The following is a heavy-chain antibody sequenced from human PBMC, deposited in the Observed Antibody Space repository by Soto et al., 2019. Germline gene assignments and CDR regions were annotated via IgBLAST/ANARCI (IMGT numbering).Heavy chain of an antibody. Sequence: QVQLVESGGGVVQPGRSLRLSCAASGFTFSSYGMHWVRQAPGKGLEWVAVIWYDGSNKYYADSVKGRFTTSRDNSKNTLYLQMNSLRAEDTAVYYCARDIAAAGTSYYYYGMDVWGQGTTVTVSS. V-gene: IGHV3-33*01. D-gene: IGHD6-13*01. CDR2: IWYDGSNK. CDR1: GFTFSSYG. J-gene: IGHJ6*02. CDR3: ARDIAAAGTSYYYYGMDV.